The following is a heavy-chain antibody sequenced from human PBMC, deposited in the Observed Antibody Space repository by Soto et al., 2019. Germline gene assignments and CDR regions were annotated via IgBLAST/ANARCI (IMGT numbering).Heavy chain of an antibody. CDR1: GFTFSSYG. V-gene: IGHV3-30*18. CDR3: AKSDYGDFPPWFDP. J-gene: IGHJ5*02. Sequence: GGSLRLSCAASGFTFSSYGMHWVRQAPGKGLEWVAVISYDGSNKYYADSVKGRFTISRDNSKNTLYLQMNSLRAEDTAVYYCAKSDYGDFPPWFDPWGQGTLVTVSS. CDR2: ISYDGSNK. D-gene: IGHD4-17*01.